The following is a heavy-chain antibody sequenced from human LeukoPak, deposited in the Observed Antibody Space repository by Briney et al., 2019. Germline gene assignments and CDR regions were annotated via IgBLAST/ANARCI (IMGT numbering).Heavy chain of an antibody. CDR2: IYYSGST. CDR3: ARDSTHYYGSGSYYP. V-gene: IGHV4-30-4*01. Sequence: PSQTLSLTCTVPGGSISSGDYYWSWIRQPPGKGLEWIGYIYYSGSTYYNPSLKSRVTISVDTSKNQFSLKLSSVTAADTAVYYCARDSTHYYGSGSYYPWGQGTLVTVSS. CDR1: GGSISSGDYY. D-gene: IGHD3-10*01. J-gene: IGHJ4*02.